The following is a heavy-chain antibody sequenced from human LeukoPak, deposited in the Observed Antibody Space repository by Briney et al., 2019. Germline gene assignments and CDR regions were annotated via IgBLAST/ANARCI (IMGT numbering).Heavy chain of an antibody. V-gene: IGHV4-34*01. CDR2: INHSGST. D-gene: IGHD2-15*01. J-gene: IGHJ3*02. CDR1: GGPFRGYY. Sequence: SETLSLTCAVYGGPFRGYYWTWIRQSPGKGLEWIGEINHSGSTNYHPSLKSRVTISVDTSKSQFSLELSSVTAADTAVCYCARDLISGYCSGGSCYSGPDDAFDIWGQGTMVTVSS. CDR3: ARDLISGYCSGGSCYSGPDDAFDI.